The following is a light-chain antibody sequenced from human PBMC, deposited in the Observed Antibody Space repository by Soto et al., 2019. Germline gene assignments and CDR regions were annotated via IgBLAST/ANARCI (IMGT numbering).Light chain of an antibody. CDR2: GAS. V-gene: IGKV3-20*01. J-gene: IGKJ1*01. CDR3: QQYGSSWT. CDR1: QSVSSN. Sequence: EIVMTQSPATLSVSPGERATLSCRASQSVSSNLAWYQQKPGQAPRLLIYGASSRATGIPDRFSGSGSGTDFILTISRLEPEDFAMYFCQQYGSSWTFGQGTKVDIK.